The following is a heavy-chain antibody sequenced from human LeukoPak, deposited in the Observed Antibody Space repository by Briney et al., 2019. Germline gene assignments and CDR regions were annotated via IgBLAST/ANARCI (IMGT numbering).Heavy chain of an antibody. J-gene: IGHJ4*02. CDR1: GGSIRSHY. V-gene: IGHV4-4*07. CDR3: ARGGLGVGDFWSGYYREVDY. CDR2: LHHSGAT. Sequence: SETLSLTCTVSGGSIRSHYWNWIRQVAGKGLEWIGRLHHSGATNYNPSLMTRLSMSVDTSKNQFSLKLSSVTAADTAVYYCARGGLGVGDFWSGYYREVDYWGQGTLVTVSS. D-gene: IGHD3-3*01.